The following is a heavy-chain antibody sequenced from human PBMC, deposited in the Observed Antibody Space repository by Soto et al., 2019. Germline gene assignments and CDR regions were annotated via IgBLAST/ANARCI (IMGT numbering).Heavy chain of an antibody. CDR2: IIPIFGTA. J-gene: IGHJ6*02. D-gene: IGHD2-2*01. Sequence: GASVKVSCKASGGTFSSYAISWVRQAPGQGLEWMGGIIPIFGTANYAQKFQGRVTITADEPTSTAYMELSSLRSEDTAVYYCARKVGYCSSTSCYPDYYYGMDVWGQGTTVTVSS. CDR1: GGTFSSYA. V-gene: IGHV1-69*13. CDR3: ARKVGYCSSTSCYPDYYYGMDV.